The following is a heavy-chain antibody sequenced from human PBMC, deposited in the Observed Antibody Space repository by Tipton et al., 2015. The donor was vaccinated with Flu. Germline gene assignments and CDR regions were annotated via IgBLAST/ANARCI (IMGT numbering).Heavy chain of an antibody. CDR3: VRGGGHNPVILVVIHDAFDI. CDR1: GGSISIDNW. V-gene: IGHV4-4*02. CDR2: IYHSGST. Sequence: GLVKPSGTLSLTCAVSGGSISIDNWWSWVRQSPGKGLEWIGEIYHSGSTNYNPSLKSRVTMSIGKSKNQFSLKLSSVTAADTAVYYCVRGGGHNPVILVVIHDAFDIWGHGTMVTVSS. D-gene: IGHD3-22*01. J-gene: IGHJ3*02.